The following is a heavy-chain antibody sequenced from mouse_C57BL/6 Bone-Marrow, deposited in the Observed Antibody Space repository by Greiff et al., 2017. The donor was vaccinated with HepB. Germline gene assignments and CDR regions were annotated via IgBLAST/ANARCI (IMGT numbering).Heavy chain of an antibody. CDR1: GYTFTNYW. J-gene: IGHJ2*01. Sequence: VQLVESGAELVRPGTSVKMSCKASGYTFTNYWIGWAKQRPGHGLEWIGDIYPGGGYTNYNEKFKGKATLTADKSSSTAYMQFSSLTSEDSAIYYCARLYGSSYVFDYWGQGTTLTVSS. CDR3: ARLYGSSYVFDY. D-gene: IGHD1-1*01. V-gene: IGHV1-63*01. CDR2: IYPGGGYT.